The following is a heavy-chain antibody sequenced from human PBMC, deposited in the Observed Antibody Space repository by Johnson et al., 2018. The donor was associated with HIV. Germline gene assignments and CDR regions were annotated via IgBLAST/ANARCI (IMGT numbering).Heavy chain of an antibody. J-gene: IGHJ3*02. CDR1: GFTFSSYG. Sequence: QVQLVESGGGVVQPGGSLRLSCAASGFTFSSYGMHWVRQAPGKGLEWVAFIRYDGSNKYYADSVKGRSTISSDNSKNTLYLQMNSLRAEDTAIYYCARGQLWLLDDALDIWGQGTMVTVSS. CDR2: IRYDGSNK. CDR3: ARGQLWLLDDALDI. V-gene: IGHV3-30*02. D-gene: IGHD5-18*01.